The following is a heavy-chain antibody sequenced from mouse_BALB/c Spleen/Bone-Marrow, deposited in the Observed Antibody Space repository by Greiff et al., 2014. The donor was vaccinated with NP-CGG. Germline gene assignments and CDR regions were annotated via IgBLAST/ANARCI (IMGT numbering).Heavy chain of an antibody. V-gene: IGHV1-80*01. Sequence: VQLVESGAELVRPGSSVKISCKASGYAFSSYWMNWVKQRPGQGLEWIGQIYPGDGDTNYNGKFKGKATLTADKSSSTAYMQRRSLISDDSAVYFCARQGVHDYWGQGTILTVSA. CDR3: ARQGVHDY. CDR2: IYPGDGDT. CDR1: GYAFSSYW. J-gene: IGHJ2*01.